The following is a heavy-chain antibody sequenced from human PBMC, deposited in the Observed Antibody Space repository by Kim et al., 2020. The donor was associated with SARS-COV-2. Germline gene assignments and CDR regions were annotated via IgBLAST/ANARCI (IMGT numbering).Heavy chain of an antibody. J-gene: IGHJ4*02. V-gene: IGHV4-39*01. Sequence: KSRVTISVETSKNQFSRKLSSVTAADTAVYYCARQMGITMIVVVISTHFDYWGQGTLVTVSS. CDR3: ARQMGITMIVVVISTHFDY. D-gene: IGHD3-22*01.